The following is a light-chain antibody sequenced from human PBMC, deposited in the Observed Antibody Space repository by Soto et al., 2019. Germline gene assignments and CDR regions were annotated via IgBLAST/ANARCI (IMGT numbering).Light chain of an antibody. CDR3: QQYGSSPPFT. CDR2: LAS. J-gene: IGKJ3*01. Sequence: EIVLTQSPATLSSFPGDRVTLSCRASQAVNTRLAWYQHKPGQAPRLLIYLASNRAAGVPARFSGSGSGTDFTLTISDVEPEDFAVYYCQQYGSSPPFTFGPGTKVDIK. V-gene: IGKV3D-11*03. CDR1: QAVNTR.